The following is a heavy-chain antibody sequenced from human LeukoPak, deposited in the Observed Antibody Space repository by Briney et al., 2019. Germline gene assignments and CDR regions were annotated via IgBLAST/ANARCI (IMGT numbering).Heavy chain of an antibody. V-gene: IGHV3-11*04. Sequence: GGSLRLSCAAAGFTFSDYYMSWIRHAPGKGLECVSYISSSGSTIYYADSVKGRFTISRDNAKNSLYLQMNSLRAEDTAEYYCASSLGALYSSSSTSDYWGQGTLVTVSS. J-gene: IGHJ4*02. CDR1: GFTFSDYY. CDR2: ISSSGSTI. CDR3: ASSLGALYSSSSTSDY. D-gene: IGHD6-6*01.